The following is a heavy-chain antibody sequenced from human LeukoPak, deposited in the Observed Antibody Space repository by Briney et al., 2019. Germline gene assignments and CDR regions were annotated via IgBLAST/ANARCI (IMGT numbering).Heavy chain of an antibody. V-gene: IGHV3-33*01. CDR2: IWYDGSNK. J-gene: IGHJ4*02. CDR1: GFTFSSYG. Sequence: GGSLRLSCAASGFTFSSYGMHWVRQAPGKGLEWVAVIWYDGSNKYYADSVKGRFTISRDNSKNTLYLQMNSLRAEDTAVYYCARDKEVAGPFDYWGQGTLVTVSS. D-gene: IGHD6-19*01. CDR3: ARDKEVAGPFDY.